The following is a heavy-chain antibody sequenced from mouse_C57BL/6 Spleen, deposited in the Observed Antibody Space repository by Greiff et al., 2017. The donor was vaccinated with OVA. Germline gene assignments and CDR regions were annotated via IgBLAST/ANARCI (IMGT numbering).Heavy chain of an antibody. D-gene: IGHD4-1*01. CDR2: IHPNSGST. Sequence: QVQLQQPGAELVKPGASVKLSCKASGYTFTSYWMHWVKQRPGQGLEWIGMIHPNSGSTNYNEKFKSKATLTVDESSSTAYMQLSSLTSEDSAVYYCARKGANWDPFDYWGQGTTLTVSS. CDR3: ARKGANWDPFDY. V-gene: IGHV1-64*01. CDR1: GYTFTSYW. J-gene: IGHJ2*01.